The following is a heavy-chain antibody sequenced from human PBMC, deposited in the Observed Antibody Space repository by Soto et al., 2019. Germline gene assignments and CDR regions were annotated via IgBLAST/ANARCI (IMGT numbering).Heavy chain of an antibody. D-gene: IGHD6-13*01. V-gene: IGHV3-15*01. CDR1: GFTFSNAW. Sequence: GGSLRLSCAASGFTFSNAWMSWVRQAPGKGLEWVGRIKSKTDGGTTDYAAPVKGRFTISRDDSKNTLYLQMNSLKTEDTAVYYCTTYSSSWSPLDYWGQGTLVTVSS. J-gene: IGHJ4*02. CDR3: TTYSSSWSPLDY. CDR2: IKSKTDGGTT.